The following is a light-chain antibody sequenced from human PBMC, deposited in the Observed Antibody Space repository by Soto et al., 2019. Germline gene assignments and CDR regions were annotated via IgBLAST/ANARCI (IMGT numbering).Light chain of an antibody. CDR2: DVS. CDR1: SSDVGGYNF. V-gene: IGLV2-14*01. J-gene: IGLJ1*01. CDR3: SSYTSINTHV. Sequence: QCVLTQPASVSGSAGQSITISCTGTSSDVGGYNFVSWYQQHPGKAPKLIISDVSNRPSGVSTRFSGSKSGNTASLTISGLQAEDEADYYCSSYTSINTHVFGTGTKVTVL.